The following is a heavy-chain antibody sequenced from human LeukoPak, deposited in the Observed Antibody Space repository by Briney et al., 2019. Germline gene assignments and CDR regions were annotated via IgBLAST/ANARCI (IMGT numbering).Heavy chain of an antibody. D-gene: IGHD5-12*01. CDR3: AHRGRGYSGYDYEGDWFDP. Sequence: SGPTLVNPTQTLTLTCTFSGFSLSTSGVGVGWIRQPPGKALEWLALIYWDDDKRYSPSLKSRLTITKDTSKNQVVLTMTNMDPVDTATYYCAHRGRGYSGYDYEGDWFDPWGQGTLVTVSS. CDR2: IYWDDDK. CDR1: GFSLSTSGVG. V-gene: IGHV2-5*02. J-gene: IGHJ5*02.